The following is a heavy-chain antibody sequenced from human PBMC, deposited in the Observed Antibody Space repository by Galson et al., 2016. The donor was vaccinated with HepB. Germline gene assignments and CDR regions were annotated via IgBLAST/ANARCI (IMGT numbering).Heavy chain of an antibody. CDR1: GYRFSSHW. CDR2: IYPGDSDT. D-gene: IGHD3-10*01. J-gene: IGHJ4*02. CDR3: ARHDPSGTLGDY. Sequence: QSGAEVKKPGESLKISCKASGYRFSSHWIGWVRQLPGKGLEWMGVIYPGDSDTRYSPSFQGQVTISADKSISTAYLQWSSLTASDTATYFCARHDPSGTLGDYWGQGTLVTVSS. V-gene: IGHV5-51*01.